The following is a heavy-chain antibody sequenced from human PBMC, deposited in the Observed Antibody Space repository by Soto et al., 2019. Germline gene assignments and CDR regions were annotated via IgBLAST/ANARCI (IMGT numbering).Heavy chain of an antibody. CDR1: GGSISSYY. CDR3: ARQQYSSTTNFDY. Sequence: QVQLQESGPGLVKPSETLSLTCTVSGGSISSYYWSWIRQPPGKGLEWIGYIYYSGSTNYNPSLKSRVTISVDTSKNQFSLKLSSVTAADTAAYYCARQQYSSTTNFDYWGQGTLVTVSS. V-gene: IGHV4-59*01. CDR2: IYYSGST. J-gene: IGHJ4*02. D-gene: IGHD6-13*01.